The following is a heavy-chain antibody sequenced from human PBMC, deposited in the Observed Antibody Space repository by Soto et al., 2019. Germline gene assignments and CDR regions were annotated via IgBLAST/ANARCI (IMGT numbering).Heavy chain of an antibody. J-gene: IGHJ4*02. CDR1: GYTFTSYA. CDR2: INAGNGNT. Sequence: GASVKVSCKASGYTFTSYAMHWVRQAPGQRLEWMGWINAGNGNTKYSQKFQGRVTNTRETTERTAYMELSSLRSEDTDVYYCARCDILTGYYYYFDYWGKGTLVTSPQ. CDR3: ARCDILTGYYYYFDY. V-gene: IGHV1-3*01. D-gene: IGHD3-9*01.